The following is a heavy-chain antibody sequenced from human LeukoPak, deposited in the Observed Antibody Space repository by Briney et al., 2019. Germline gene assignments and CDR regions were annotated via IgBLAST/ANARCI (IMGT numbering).Heavy chain of an antibody. CDR3: AKGPYGDYLYYFDY. J-gene: IGHJ4*02. CDR1: GFTFSSSA. D-gene: IGHD4-17*01. Sequence: GGSLRLSCAASGFTFSSSAMSWVRQVPGKGLEWVSGISASGGSTYYADSVRGRFTISRDNSKNTLYVQMNSLRDEDTAVYYCAKGPYGDYLYYFDYWGQGTLVTVSS. CDR2: ISASGGST. V-gene: IGHV3-23*01.